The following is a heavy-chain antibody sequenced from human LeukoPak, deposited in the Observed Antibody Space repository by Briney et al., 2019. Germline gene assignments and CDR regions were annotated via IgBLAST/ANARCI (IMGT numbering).Heavy chain of an antibody. J-gene: IGHJ6*02. D-gene: IGHD3-10*01. Sequence: ASVKVSCKASGYTFTSYDINWVRQATGQGLEWMGWMNPNSGNTGYAQKFQGRVTMTRNTSISTAYMELSSLRSEDTAVYYCARASVLLWFGESLLEHYYYGMDVWGQGTTVTVSS. CDR1: GYTFTSYD. CDR2: MNPNSGNT. CDR3: ARASVLLWFGESLLEHYYYGMDV. V-gene: IGHV1-8*01.